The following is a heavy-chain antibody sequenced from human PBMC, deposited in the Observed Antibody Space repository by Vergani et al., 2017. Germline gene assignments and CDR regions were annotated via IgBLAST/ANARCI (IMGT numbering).Heavy chain of an antibody. D-gene: IGHD3-3*01. Sequence: QVQLQQWGAGLLKPSETLSITCAVFGESFSGYYWSWIRQPPGKGLEWIGEINHSGTTHYNPALKRRVIISLDTSKTQYSRKVTSVTAADTTVYYGARVRRVPVFGVVRISPGWYDPWGQGTLVTVAS. V-gene: IGHV4-34*01. CDR3: ARVRRVPVFGVVRISPGWYDP. J-gene: IGHJ5*02. CDR1: GESFSGYY. CDR2: INHSGTT.